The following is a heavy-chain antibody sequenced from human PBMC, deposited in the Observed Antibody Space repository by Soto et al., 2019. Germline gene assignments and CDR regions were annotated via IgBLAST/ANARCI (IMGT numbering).Heavy chain of an antibody. D-gene: IGHD4-17*01. CDR2: INSDGTTI. Sequence: GGSLRLSCAASGFTFSSRWMHWVRQAPGKGLVWVSRINSDGTTITYADSVKGRFTISRDDAKNTLYLQMNSLRAEDTAVYYCARGTQTTVTTRLFDCWGQGTLVTVSS. J-gene: IGHJ4*02. CDR1: GFTFSSRW. V-gene: IGHV3-74*01. CDR3: ARGTQTTVTTRLFDC.